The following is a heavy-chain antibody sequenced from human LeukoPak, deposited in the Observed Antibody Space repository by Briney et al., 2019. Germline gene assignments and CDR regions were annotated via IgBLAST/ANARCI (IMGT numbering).Heavy chain of an antibody. CDR2: ISYDGSNI. Sequence: GGSLRLSCAASGFIFSGHTMHWVRQAPGKGLEWVSLISYDGSNIYYADSVKGRFTISRDNSKNTLYLQMNSLRAEDTAVYYCARGQGGYSYGLGAFDIWGQGTMVTVSS. V-gene: IGHV3-30-3*01. J-gene: IGHJ3*02. CDR3: ARGQGGYSYGLGAFDI. D-gene: IGHD5-18*01. CDR1: GFIFSGHT.